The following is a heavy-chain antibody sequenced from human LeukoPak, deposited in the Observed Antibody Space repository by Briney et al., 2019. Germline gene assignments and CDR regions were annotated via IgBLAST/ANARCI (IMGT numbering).Heavy chain of an antibody. D-gene: IGHD1-14*01. Sequence: SVKVSCKASGGTFSSYAISWVRQAPGQGLEWMGRIIPILGIANYAQKFQGRVTITADKSTSTAYMELSSLRSENTAVYYCAAITAGMDVWGQGTTVTVSS. CDR1: GGTFSSYA. CDR2: IIPILGIA. J-gene: IGHJ6*02. CDR3: AAITAGMDV. V-gene: IGHV1-69*04.